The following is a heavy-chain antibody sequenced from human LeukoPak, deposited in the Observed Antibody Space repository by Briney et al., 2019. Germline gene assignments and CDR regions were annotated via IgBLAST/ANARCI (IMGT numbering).Heavy chain of an antibody. CDR2: IYYGGST. V-gene: IGHV4-39*01. Sequence: SETLSLTCAVYGGSLSGYYWGWIRQPPGKDLEWIGSIYYGGSTYYNPSLKSRVTISVDTSKNQFSLKLSSVTAADTAVYYCARRSNYYDSSGYFYWGQGTLVTVSS. CDR1: GGSLSGYY. J-gene: IGHJ4*02. D-gene: IGHD3-22*01. CDR3: ARRSNYYDSSGYFY.